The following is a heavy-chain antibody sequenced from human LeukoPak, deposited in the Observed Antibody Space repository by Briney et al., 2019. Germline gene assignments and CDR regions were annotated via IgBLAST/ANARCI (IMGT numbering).Heavy chain of an antibody. D-gene: IGHD3-16*01. CDR2: ISSSSSYI. V-gene: IGHV3-21*01. J-gene: IGHJ4*02. CDR1: GFTFSSYS. CDR3: ARARGSYDLDY. Sequence: RGSLRLSCAASGFTFSSYSMNWVRQAPGKGLEWVSSISSSSSYIYYADSVKGRFTISRDNAKNSLYLQMNSLRAEDTAVYYCARARGSYDLDYWGQGILVTVSS.